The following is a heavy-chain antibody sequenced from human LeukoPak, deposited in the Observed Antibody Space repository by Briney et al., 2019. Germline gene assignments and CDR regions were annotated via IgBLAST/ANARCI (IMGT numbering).Heavy chain of an antibody. D-gene: IGHD5-24*01. CDR3: ARDRDGYTY. CDR2: IYYSGST. CDR1: GGSVNSGSYY. V-gene: IGHV4-61*01. Sequence: SETLSLTCTVSGGSVNSGSYYWNWIRQPPGKGLEWIGYIYYSGSTNYNPSLKSRVTISVDTSKNQFSLKLSSVTAADTAVYYCARDRDGYTYWGQGTLVTVSS. J-gene: IGHJ4*02.